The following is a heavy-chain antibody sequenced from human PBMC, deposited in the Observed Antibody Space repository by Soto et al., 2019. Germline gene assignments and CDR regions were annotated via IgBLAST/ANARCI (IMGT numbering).Heavy chain of an antibody. Sequence: EVQLVESGGGLIQPGGSLRLSCAASRFTVSTSYMSWVRQAPGKGLEWVSIIYRGGSTSYADSVKGRLTVSRDNSKNTLYLQMNSLRAEDTAVYYCARDRRELENYSGSALGGDLDVWGQGTTVTVSS. D-gene: IGHD3-10*01. CDR3: ARDRRELENYSGSALGGDLDV. J-gene: IGHJ6*02. CDR1: RFTVSTSY. V-gene: IGHV3-53*01. CDR2: IYRGGST.